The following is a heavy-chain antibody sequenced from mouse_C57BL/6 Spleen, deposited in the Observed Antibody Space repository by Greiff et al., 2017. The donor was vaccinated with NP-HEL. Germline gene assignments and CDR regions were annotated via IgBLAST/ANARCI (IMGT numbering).Heavy chain of an antibody. CDR2: IYPGDGDT. CDR3: AREGSSHWYFDV. CDR1: GYAFSSSW. J-gene: IGHJ1*03. Sequence: VQRVESGPELVKPGASVKISCKASGYAFSSSWMNWVKQRPGKGLEWIGRIYPGDGDTNYNGKFKGKATLTADKSSSTAYMQLSSLTSEDSAVYFCAREGSSHWYFDVWGTGTTVTVSS. V-gene: IGHV1-82*01. D-gene: IGHD1-1*01.